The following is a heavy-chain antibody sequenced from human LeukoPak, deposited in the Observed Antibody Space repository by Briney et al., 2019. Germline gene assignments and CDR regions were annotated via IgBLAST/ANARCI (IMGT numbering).Heavy chain of an antibody. V-gene: IGHV1-2*02. CDR3: ARVLAGYYDSSGYRDAFDI. D-gene: IGHD3-22*01. Sequence: ASVKVSCKASGYTFTGYYMHWVRQAPGQGLEWMGWINPNSGGTNYAQKFQGRVTMTRDTSISTAYMELSRLRSDDTAVYYCARVLAGYYDSSGYRDAFDIWGQGTMVTVSS. J-gene: IGHJ3*02. CDR2: INPNSGGT. CDR1: GYTFTGYY.